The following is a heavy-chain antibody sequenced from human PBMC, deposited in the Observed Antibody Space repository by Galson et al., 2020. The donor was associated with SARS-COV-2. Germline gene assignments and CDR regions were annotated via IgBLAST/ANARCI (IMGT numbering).Heavy chain of an antibody. CDR3: AKAGNGWSAGS. J-gene: IGHJ5*02. Sequence: GESLKISRAASGVTFTSDATGGGREAPEEGLGRGSGINGGGDYSSYADSVKGRFTISRDNSKNTLYLQMNSLRADDTAVYYCAKAGNGWSAGSWGQGTLVTVSS. D-gene: IGHD6-19*01. V-gene: IGHV3-23*01. CDR1: GVTFTSDA. CDR2: INGGGDYS.